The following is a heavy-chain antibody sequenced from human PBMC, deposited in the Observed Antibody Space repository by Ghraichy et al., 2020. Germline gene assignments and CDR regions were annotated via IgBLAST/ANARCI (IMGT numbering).Heavy chain of an antibody. CDR2: IYYSGST. CDR3: ARDANWFDP. J-gene: IGHJ5*02. V-gene: IGHV4-59*01. CDR1: GGCISSYY. Sequence: SETLSLTCTVSGGCISSYYWSWIRQPPGKGLEWIGYIYYSGSTNYNPSLKSRVTISVDTSKNQFSLKLSSVTAADTAVYYCARDANWFDPWGQGTLVTVSS.